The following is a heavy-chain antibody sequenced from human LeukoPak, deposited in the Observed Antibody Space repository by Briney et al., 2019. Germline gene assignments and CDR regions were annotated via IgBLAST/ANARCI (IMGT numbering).Heavy chain of an antibody. CDR1: GFTFDDYA. J-gene: IGHJ4*02. Sequence: GRSLRLSCAASGFTFDDYAMHWVRQAPGKGLEWVSGISWNSGSIGYADSVKGRFTISRDNSKNTLYLQMNRLRVEDAAVYYCARAPVTSCRGAFCYPFDYWGQGTLVTVSS. CDR2: ISWNSGSI. CDR3: ARAPVTSCRGAFCYPFDY. D-gene: IGHD2-15*01. V-gene: IGHV3-9*01.